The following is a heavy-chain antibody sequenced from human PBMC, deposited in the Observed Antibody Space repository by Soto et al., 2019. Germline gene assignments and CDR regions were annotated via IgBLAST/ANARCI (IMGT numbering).Heavy chain of an antibody. CDR3: ARWAEGWFGELLSDNNYYYGMDV. D-gene: IGHD3-10*01. Sequence: SETLSLTCAVYGGSFSGYYWSWIRQPPGKGLEWIGEINHSGSTNYNPSLKSRVTISVDTSKNQFSLKLSSVTAADTAVYYCARWAEGWFGELLSDNNYYYGMDVWGQGTTVTVSS. V-gene: IGHV4-34*01. CDR1: GGSFSGYY. CDR2: INHSGST. J-gene: IGHJ6*02.